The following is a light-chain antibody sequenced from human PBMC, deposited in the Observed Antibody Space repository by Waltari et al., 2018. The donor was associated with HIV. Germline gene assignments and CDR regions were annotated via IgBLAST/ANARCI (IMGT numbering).Light chain of an antibody. CDR3: MHGQQTPV. Sequence: DIAMIQSPDFLPVSTGEPASISCRSSQSLLHNNGHNYLDWYIQRPGQAPELLFYLASRRASGVPDRIAGSGSGTDFILKISRVEPEDVGVYYCMHGQQTPVFGQGTLVEV. J-gene: IGKJ1*01. CDR1: QSLLHNNGHNY. CDR2: LAS. V-gene: IGKV2-28*01.